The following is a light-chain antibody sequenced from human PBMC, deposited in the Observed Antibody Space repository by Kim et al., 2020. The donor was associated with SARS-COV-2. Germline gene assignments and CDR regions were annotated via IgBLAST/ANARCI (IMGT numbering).Light chain of an antibody. CDR3: SSYASDSISV. Sequence: QSALTQPPSVSGSPGQSVTIFCTGTRADIGDYNRVSWYQQSPGTAPKLILYEVTNRPSGVPDRFSGSKSGNTASLTIAGLQAEDEADYYCSSYASDSISVFGGGTKVIVL. V-gene: IGLV2-18*02. CDR1: RADIGDYNR. J-gene: IGLJ3*02. CDR2: EVT.